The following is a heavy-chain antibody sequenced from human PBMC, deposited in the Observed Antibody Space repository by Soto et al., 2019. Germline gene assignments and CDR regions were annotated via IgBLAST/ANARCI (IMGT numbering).Heavy chain of an antibody. Sequence: LRLSCAASGFTFSSYAMHWVRQAPGKGLEWVAVISYDGSNKYCADSVKGRFTISRDNSKNTLYLQMNSLRAEDTAVYYCARDLGYSYGYPSWGQGTLVTVSS. CDR3: ARDLGYSYGYPS. D-gene: IGHD5-18*01. CDR1: GFTFSSYA. CDR2: ISYDGSNK. V-gene: IGHV3-30-3*01. J-gene: IGHJ5*02.